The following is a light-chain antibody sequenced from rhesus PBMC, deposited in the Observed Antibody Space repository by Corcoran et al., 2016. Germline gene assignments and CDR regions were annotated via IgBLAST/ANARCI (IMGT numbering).Light chain of an antibody. Sequence: DIQMTQSPSSLSASVGDRVTITCRASQGISSWLVWYQQKSGKAPKLLIYKASSLQSGVPSRFSGSGSGTYFTLTSSSLQPEDFATYYCQQYNSAPFTFGPGTKLDIK. CDR1: QGISSW. J-gene: IGKJ3*01. CDR3: QQYNSAPFT. CDR2: KAS. V-gene: IGKV1-21*01.